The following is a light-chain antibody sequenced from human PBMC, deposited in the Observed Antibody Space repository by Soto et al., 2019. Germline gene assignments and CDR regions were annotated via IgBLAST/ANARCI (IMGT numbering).Light chain of an antibody. J-gene: IGKJ1*01. V-gene: IGKV3-15*01. CDR3: QQYNNWPPT. CDR2: GAS. CDR1: QSVSSN. Sequence: EVVITQSPATLSVSPGERATLSCRASQSVSSNLVWYQQKPGQAPRLLIKGASRRATGIPARFSGSGSGTEFTLTINSLQSEDFVIYYCQQYNNWPPTFGQGTKVDIK.